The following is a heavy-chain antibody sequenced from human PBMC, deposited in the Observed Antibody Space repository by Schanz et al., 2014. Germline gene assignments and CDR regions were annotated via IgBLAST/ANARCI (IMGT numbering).Heavy chain of an antibody. CDR3: ATDYSGGGCHI. CDR2: VSHDGFTK. V-gene: IGHV3-30*04. CDR1: GVSFSGFA. Sequence: QVPLEESGGGVVQPGGSLRLSCVASGVSFSGFAVHWVRQAPGKGLEWVSIVSHDGFTKHYADSVRGRFTLSRDNSKNTVYLQMNSLRAEDTALYFCATDYSGGGCHIWGQGTMVTVSS. J-gene: IGHJ3*02. D-gene: IGHD6-19*01.